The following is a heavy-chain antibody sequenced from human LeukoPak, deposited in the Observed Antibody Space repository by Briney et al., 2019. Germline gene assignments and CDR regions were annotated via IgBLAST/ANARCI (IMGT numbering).Heavy chain of an antibody. V-gene: IGHV4-34*01. D-gene: IGHD3-10*01. CDR1: GGSFSGYY. CDR2: INHSGST. Sequence: PSETLSLTCAVYGGSFSGYYWSWIRQPPGKGLEWIGEINHSGSTNYNPSLKSRVTISVDTSKNQFSLKLSSVTAADTAVYYCARHSRSYYGSGSYYFDYWGQGTLVTVSS. J-gene: IGHJ4*02. CDR3: ARHSRSYYGSGSYYFDY.